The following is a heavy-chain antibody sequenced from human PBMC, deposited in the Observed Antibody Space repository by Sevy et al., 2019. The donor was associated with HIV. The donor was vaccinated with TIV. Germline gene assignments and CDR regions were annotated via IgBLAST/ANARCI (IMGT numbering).Heavy chain of an antibody. CDR2: ISYDGSNK. CDR3: AKDLDYFDSSAGPSSLIYNYYYGLED. D-gene: IGHD3-22*01. CDR1: GFTFSSFG. J-gene: IGHJ6*02. Sequence: GGSLRLSCAASGFTFSSFGMHWVRQAPGKGLEWVSFISYDGSNKKYADSVKGRLTVSRSKSKNTLDLQMNSLRAEDTTVYYCAKDLDYFDSSAGPSSLIYNYYYGLEDWGPGTTVTVSS. V-gene: IGHV3-30*18.